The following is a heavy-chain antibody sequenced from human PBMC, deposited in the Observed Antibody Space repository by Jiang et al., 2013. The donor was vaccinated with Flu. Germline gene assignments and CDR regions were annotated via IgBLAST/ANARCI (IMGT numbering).Heavy chain of an antibody. CDR1: GGSISSGGYY. V-gene: IGHV4-30-4*07. D-gene: IGHD3-10*01. J-gene: IGHJ3*02. CDR3: ARGGDYYGSGSYGNDAFDI. CDR2: IYYSGST. Sequence: PGLVKPSQTLSLTCTVSGGSISSGGYYWSWIRQPPGKGLEWIGYIYYSGSTYYNPSLKSRVTISVDTSKNQFSLKLSSVTAADTAVYYCARGGDYYGSGSYGNDAFDIWGQGTMVTVSS.